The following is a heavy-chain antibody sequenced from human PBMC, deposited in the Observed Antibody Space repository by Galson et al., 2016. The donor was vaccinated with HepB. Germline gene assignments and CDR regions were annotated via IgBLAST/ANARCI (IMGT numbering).Heavy chain of an antibody. D-gene: IGHD3-10*01. CDR3: AKDLQVSPLWFGELFPDD. Sequence: SLRLSCAASGFTFRGYAMSWVRQAPGKGLEWLSAITAAGGVTYYADSVKGRFTISRDNSKNTLYLEMSSLRVEDTAVYYCAKDLQVSPLWFGELFPDDGGKGTLVAGSS. CDR1: GFTFRGYA. J-gene: IGHJ4*02. CDR2: ITAAGGVT. V-gene: IGHV3-23*01.